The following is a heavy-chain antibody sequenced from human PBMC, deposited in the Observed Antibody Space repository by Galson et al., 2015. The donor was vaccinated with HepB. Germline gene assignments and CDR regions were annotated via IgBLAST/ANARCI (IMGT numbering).Heavy chain of an antibody. CDR3: AGGYGSGSYY. J-gene: IGHJ4*02. Sequence: SLRLSCAASGFTFSSYAMHWVRQAPGKGLEWVAVISYDGSNKYYADSVKGRFTISKDNSKNTLYLQMNSLRAEDTAVYYCAGGYGSGSYYWGQGTLVTVSS. V-gene: IGHV3-30*04. CDR1: GFTFSSYA. CDR2: ISYDGSNK. D-gene: IGHD3-10*01.